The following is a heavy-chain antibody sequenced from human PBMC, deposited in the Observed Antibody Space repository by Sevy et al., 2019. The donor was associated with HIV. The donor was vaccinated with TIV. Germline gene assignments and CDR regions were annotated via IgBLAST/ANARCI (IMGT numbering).Heavy chain of an antibody. J-gene: IGHJ4*02. CDR1: GLILSSHW. D-gene: IGHD3-3*01. V-gene: IGHV3-7*01. Sequence: GGSLRLSCAASGLILSSHWMTWVRQAPGKGLEWVANINQDGSDKKYVDSVKGRFTISRENAKNSLSLQMNSLRVEDTAMYYCATDYSWGQGTLVTVSS. CDR3: ATDYS. CDR2: INQDGSDK.